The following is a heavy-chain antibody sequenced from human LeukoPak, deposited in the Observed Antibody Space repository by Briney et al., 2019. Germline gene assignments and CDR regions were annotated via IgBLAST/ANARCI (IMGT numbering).Heavy chain of an antibody. D-gene: IGHD6-19*01. V-gene: IGHV1-2*02. Sequence: GASVKVSCKASGYTFTGYYMHWVRQAPGQGLEWMGWINPNSGGTNYAQKLQGRVTMTTDTSTSTAYMELRSLRSDDTAVYYCARDSSGWLSTDYWGQGTLVTVSS. J-gene: IGHJ4*02. CDR2: INPNSGGT. CDR1: GYTFTGYY. CDR3: ARDSSGWLSTDY.